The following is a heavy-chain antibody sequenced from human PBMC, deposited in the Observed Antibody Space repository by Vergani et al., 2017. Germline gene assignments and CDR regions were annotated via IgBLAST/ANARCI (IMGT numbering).Heavy chain of an antibody. D-gene: IGHD6-6*01. J-gene: IGHJ6*02. CDR3: ARRGIAARQGYDYYYGMDV. CDR1: GFSLSTSGMC. CDR2: IDWDDDK. Sequence: QVTLRESGPALVKPTQTLTLTCTFSGFSLSTSGMCVSWIRQPPGKALEWLARIDWDDDKYYSTSLKTRLTISKDTSKNQLVLTMTNMDPADTATYYCARRGIAARQGYDYYYGMDVWGQGTTVTVSS. V-gene: IGHV2-70*15.